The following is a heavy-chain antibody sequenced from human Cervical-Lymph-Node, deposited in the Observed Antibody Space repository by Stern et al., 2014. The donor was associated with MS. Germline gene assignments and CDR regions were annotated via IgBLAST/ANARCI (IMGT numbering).Heavy chain of an antibody. Sequence: QVQLQESGPGLVKPSQTLSLTCSVSGGSISSSGYYWSWVRQHPGKGLEWIGIIYYSGSSYYKSSLKSRVSISSDTSKNQFSLNLNSVTAADTVIYYCARARGSVTMRVLDYWGQGILVTVSS. D-gene: IGHD4-17*01. CDR2: IYYSGSS. V-gene: IGHV4-31*03. CDR1: GGSISSSGYY. CDR3: ARARGSVTMRVLDY. J-gene: IGHJ4*02.